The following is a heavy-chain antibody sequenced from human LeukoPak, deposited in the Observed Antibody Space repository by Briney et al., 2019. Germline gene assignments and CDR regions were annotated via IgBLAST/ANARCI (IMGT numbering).Heavy chain of an antibody. Sequence: SSETLSLTCTVSGGSISSYYWSWIRQPPGKGLEWIGYIYHSGSTYYNPSLKSRVTISVDRSKNQFSLKLSSVTAADTAVYYCARDTPALAFDIWGQGTMVTVSS. CDR3: ARDTPALAFDI. V-gene: IGHV4-59*12. CDR2: IYHSGST. CDR1: GGSISSYY. J-gene: IGHJ3*02.